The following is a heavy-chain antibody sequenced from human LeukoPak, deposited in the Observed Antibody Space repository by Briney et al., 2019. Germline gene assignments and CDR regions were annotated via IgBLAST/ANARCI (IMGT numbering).Heavy chain of an antibody. CDR3: TMYYYDSSGYYSPDFDY. V-gene: IGHV3-15*01. D-gene: IGHD3-22*01. CDR1: GFTFSNAC. Sequence: GGSLRLSCAASGFTFSNACMSWVRQAPGRGLEWVGRIKSKTDGGTTDYAAPVKGRFTISRDDSKNTLYLQMNSLKTEDTAVYYCTMYYYDSSGYYSPDFDYWGQGTLVTVSS. J-gene: IGHJ4*02. CDR2: IKSKTDGGTT.